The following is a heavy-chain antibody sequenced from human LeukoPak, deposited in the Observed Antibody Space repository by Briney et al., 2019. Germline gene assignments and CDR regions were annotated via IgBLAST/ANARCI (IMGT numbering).Heavy chain of an antibody. CDR1: GGSISSGGYY. Sequence: PSETLSLTCTVSGGSISSGGYYWNWIRQHPGKGLERIGYIYYSGTTNYNPSLKSRVTLSIDTSKNQFSLKLNSLTAADTAVYYCARSRDGYNAALDSWGQGTLVTVSS. CDR3: ARSRDGYNAALDS. J-gene: IGHJ5*01. CDR2: IYYSGTT. V-gene: IGHV4-31*03. D-gene: IGHD5-24*01.